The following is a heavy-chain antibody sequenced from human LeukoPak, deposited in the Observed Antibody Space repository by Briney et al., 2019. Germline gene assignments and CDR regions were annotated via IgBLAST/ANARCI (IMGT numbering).Heavy chain of an antibody. D-gene: IGHD3-10*01. CDR2: INPNSGGT. CDR3: AREAGGFGGSGYMDV. V-gene: IGHV1-2*02. J-gene: IGHJ6*03. CDR1: GYTFTGYY. Sequence: ASVKVSCKASGYTFTGYYMHWVRQAPGQGLEWMGWINPNSGGTNYAQKFQGRVTMTRDTSISTAYMELSRLRSEDTAVYYCAREAGGFGGSGYMDVWGKGTTVTISS.